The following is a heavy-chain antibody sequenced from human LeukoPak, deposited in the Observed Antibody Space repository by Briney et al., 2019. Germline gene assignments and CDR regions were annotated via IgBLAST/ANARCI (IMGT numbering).Heavy chain of an antibody. V-gene: IGHV3-11*01. Sequence: GGSLRLSCAASGFTFSDYYMSWIRQAPGEGLEWVSYISSSGSTIYYADSVKGRFTISRDNAKNSLYLQMNSLRAEDTAVYYCARDRSMIVVVTGNDAFDIWGQGTMVTVSS. CDR2: ISSSGSTI. D-gene: IGHD3-22*01. J-gene: IGHJ3*02. CDR3: ARDRSMIVVVTGNDAFDI. CDR1: GFTFSDYY.